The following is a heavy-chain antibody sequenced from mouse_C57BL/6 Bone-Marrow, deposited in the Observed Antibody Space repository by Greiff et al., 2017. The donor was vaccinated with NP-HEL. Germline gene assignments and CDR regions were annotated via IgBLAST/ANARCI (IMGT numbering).Heavy chain of an antibody. V-gene: IGHV1-72*01. CDR3: ALITRAY. J-gene: IGHJ3*01. Sequence: VQLQQSGAELVKPGASVMLSCKASGYTFTSYWMHWVKQRPGRGLEWIGRIDPNSGGTKYNEKFKSKATLTVDKPSSTAYMQLSSLTSEDSAVYYCALITRAYWGQGTLVTVSA. D-gene: IGHD1-1*01. CDR2: IDPNSGGT. CDR1: GYTFTSYW.